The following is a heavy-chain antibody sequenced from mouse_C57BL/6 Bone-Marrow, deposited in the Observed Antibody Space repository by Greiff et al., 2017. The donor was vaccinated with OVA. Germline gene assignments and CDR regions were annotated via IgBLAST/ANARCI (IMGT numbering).Heavy chain of an antibody. V-gene: IGHV1-55*01. J-gene: IGHJ2*01. CDR2: IYPGSGST. D-gene: IGHD1-1*01. CDR1: GYTFTSYW. CDR3: ARHYYGSSPYFDY. Sequence: VQLQQPGAELLKPGASVKMSCKASGYTFTSYWITWVKQRPGQGLEWIGDIYPGSGSTNYNEKFKSKATLTVDTSSSTAYMQLSSLTSEDSAVYYCARHYYGSSPYFDYWGQGTTLTVSS.